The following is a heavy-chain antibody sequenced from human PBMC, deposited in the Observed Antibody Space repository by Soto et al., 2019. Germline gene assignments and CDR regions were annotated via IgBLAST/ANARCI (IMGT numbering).Heavy chain of an antibody. D-gene: IGHD6-6*01. Sequence: LVQSGAEVKQPGASVQVSCEASGYTFTNFDISSVRQAPGQGLEWMGWISAYNRNTNYAQKFQGRVTMTTDTSSSPAYMELRSLRSDDTAVYCCARDRSSSSLWGQGTLVTVSS. CDR1: GYTFTNFD. J-gene: IGHJ4*02. CDR2: ISAYNRNT. CDR3: ARDRSSSSL. V-gene: IGHV1-18*01.